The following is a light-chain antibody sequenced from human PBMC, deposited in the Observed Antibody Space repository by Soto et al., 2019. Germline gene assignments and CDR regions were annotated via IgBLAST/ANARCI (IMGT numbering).Light chain of an antibody. CDR3: LLSYGDVRV. CDR2: DTS. Sequence: QAVVTQEPSLTVSPGGTVTLTCGSSTGDVTSGHFPYWIQQKAGQGPRTLIFDTSNKQSWTPARFSGSLLGGKAALTLSGAQPEDEADYHCLLSYGDVRVFGGGTQLTVL. V-gene: IGLV7-46*01. CDR1: TGDVTSGHF. J-gene: IGLJ3*02.